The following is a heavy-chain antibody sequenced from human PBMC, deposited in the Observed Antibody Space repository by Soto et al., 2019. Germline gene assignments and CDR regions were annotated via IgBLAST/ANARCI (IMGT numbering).Heavy chain of an antibody. CDR3: ARDYSRYYGMDV. J-gene: IGHJ6*02. D-gene: IGHD2-15*01. CDR1: GFTFSNYG. Sequence: QVQLVESGGGVVQPGGSLRLSCAASGFTFSNYGMHWVRQAPGKGLESVAVIWYDGSNKYYADSVKGRFTISRDNSKNTMYLQVNSLGAEDTAVYYCARDYSRYYGMDVWGQGTTVTVSS. V-gene: IGHV3-33*01. CDR2: IWYDGSNK.